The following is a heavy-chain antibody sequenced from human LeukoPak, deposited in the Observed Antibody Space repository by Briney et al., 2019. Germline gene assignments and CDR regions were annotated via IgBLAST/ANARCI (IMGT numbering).Heavy chain of an antibody. J-gene: IGHJ6*02. CDR2: IYYSGSA. D-gene: IGHD6-19*01. V-gene: IGHV4-59*01. CDR3: ARAHGSGSDRFGMDV. CDR1: GGSLSSYY. Sequence: SETLSLTCTVSGGSLSSYYWSWIRQPPGKGLEWLGYIYYSGSATYNPSLNSRITISVDTSNNQFSLSLSSVTAADTAVYYCARAHGSGSDRFGMDVWGQGTTVSVSS.